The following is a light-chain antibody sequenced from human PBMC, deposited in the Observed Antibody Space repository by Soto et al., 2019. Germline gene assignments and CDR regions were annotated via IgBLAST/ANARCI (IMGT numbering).Light chain of an antibody. J-gene: IGLJ1*01. CDR1: SIDVGGYNY. CDR2: DVS. Sequence: QSALTQPRSVSGSPGQSVTISCTGTSIDVGGYNYVSWYQQHPGKAPKLMIYDVSKRPSGVPDRFSGSKSGNTASLTISGLQAEDEADYYCCSYAGSYTSLYVFGTGTKVTVL. V-gene: IGLV2-11*01. CDR3: CSYAGSYTSLYV.